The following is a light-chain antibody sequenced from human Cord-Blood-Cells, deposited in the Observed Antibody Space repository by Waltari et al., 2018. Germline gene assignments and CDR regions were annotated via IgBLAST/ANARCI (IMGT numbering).Light chain of an antibody. V-gene: IGLV2-11*01. CDR3: CSYAGSYTVV. CDR2: DVS. Sequence: QSALTQPRSVSGSPGQSVTISCTGTSSDVGGYNYVSWYQQHPGKAPKLIIYDVSQRPSGVPDRFSGSKSGNTASLTISGLQAEDEAEYYCCSYAGSYTVVFGGGTKLTVL. CDR1: SSDVGGYNY. J-gene: IGLJ2*01.